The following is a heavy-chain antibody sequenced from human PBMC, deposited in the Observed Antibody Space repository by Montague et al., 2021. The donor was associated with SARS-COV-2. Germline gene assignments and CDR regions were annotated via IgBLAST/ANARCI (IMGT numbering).Heavy chain of an antibody. CDR1: GFSLSTSGMC. CDR3: ARSYGTTVVTRAFDY. CDR2: IDWDDDK. D-gene: IGHD4-23*01. J-gene: IGHJ4*02. Sequence: PALVTPPQTLTLTCTFSGFSLSTSGMCVSWIRQPPGKALEWLTLIDWDDDKYYSTSLKTRLTISKDTSKNQVVLTMTNMDPGDTATYYCARSYGTTVVTRAFDYWGQGTLVTVPS. V-gene: IGHV2-70*01.